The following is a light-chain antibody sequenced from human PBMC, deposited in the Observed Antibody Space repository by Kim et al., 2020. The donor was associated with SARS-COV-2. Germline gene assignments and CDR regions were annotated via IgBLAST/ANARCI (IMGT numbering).Light chain of an antibody. J-gene: IGLJ2*01. CDR3: SSYTGSGTLV. V-gene: IGLV2-14*03. Sequence: GQSITISCTGTSSDVGGYNYVSWYQQYPGEVPKVLIYDVNNRPSGVSNRFSGSKSGNTASLTISGLQAEDEANYYCSSYTGSGTLVFGGGTKVTVL. CDR2: DVN. CDR1: SSDVGGYNY.